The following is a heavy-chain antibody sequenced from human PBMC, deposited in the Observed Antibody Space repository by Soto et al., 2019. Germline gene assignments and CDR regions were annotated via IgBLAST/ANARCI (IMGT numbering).Heavy chain of an antibody. CDR3: AKDRGYCSGGSCYVLYYMDV. V-gene: IGHV3-30*18. D-gene: IGHD2-15*01. CDR1: GFTFSSYG. CDR2: ISYDGSNK. Sequence: GGSLRLSCAASGFTFSSYGMHWVRQAPGKGLEWVAVISYDGSNKYYADSVKGRFTISRDNSKNTLDLQMNSLRAEDTAVYYCAKDRGYCSGGSCYVLYYMDVWGKGTTVTVSS. J-gene: IGHJ6*03.